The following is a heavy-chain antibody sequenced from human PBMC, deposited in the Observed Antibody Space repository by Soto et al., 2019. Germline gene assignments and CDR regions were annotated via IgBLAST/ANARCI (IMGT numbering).Heavy chain of an antibody. V-gene: IGHV4-59*01. CDR3: ARLPWADYGGIFDP. D-gene: IGHD4-17*01. J-gene: IGHJ5*02. CDR1: GGSIISYY. Sequence: QVQLQESGPGLVKPSETLSLTCTVSGGSIISYYWSWIRQPPGKGLEWIGYIYYSGSTNYNPSLKRRVTISVDTSKNQFSLKLTSVTAADTAMYYCARLPWADYGGIFDPWGQGTLVTVSS. CDR2: IYYSGST.